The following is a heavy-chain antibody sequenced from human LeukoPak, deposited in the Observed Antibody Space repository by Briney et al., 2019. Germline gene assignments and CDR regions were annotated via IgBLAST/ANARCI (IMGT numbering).Heavy chain of an antibody. CDR2: INPNSGGT. CDR3: ASPGTYYDSEEAFDI. CDR1: GYTFTGYY. Sequence: ASAKVSCKASGYTFTGYYMHWVRQAPGQGLEWMGWINPNSGGTNYAQKFQGRVTMTRDTSISTAYMELSRLRSDDTAVYYCASPGTYYDSEEAFDIWGQGTMVTVSS. J-gene: IGHJ3*02. V-gene: IGHV1-2*02. D-gene: IGHD3-22*01.